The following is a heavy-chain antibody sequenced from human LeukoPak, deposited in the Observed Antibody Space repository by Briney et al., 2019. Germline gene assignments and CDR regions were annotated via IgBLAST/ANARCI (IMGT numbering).Heavy chain of an antibody. D-gene: IGHD5-18*01. CDR3: ARASARGYSYGYYYMDV. Sequence: SETLSLTCTVSGGSISSSSYYWGWIRQPPGKGLEWIGSIYYSGSTNYNPSLKSRVTISVDTSKNQFSLKLSSVTAADTAAYYCARASARGYSYGYYYMDVWGKGTTVTVSS. J-gene: IGHJ6*03. CDR1: GGSISSSSYY. V-gene: IGHV4-39*07. CDR2: IYYSGST.